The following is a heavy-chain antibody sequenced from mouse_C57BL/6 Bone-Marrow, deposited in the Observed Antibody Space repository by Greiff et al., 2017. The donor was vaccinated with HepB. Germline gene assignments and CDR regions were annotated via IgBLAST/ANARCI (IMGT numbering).Heavy chain of an antibody. CDR2: ISDGGSYT. CDR3: AREGGSSLAY. CDR1: GFTFSSYA. Sequence: EVKLMESGGGLVKPGGSLKLSCAASGFTFSSYAMSWVRQTPEKRLEWVATISDGGSYTYYPDNVKGRFTISRDNAKNNLYLQMSHLKSEDTAMYYCAREGGSSLAYWGQGTLVTVSA. J-gene: IGHJ3*01. D-gene: IGHD1-1*01. V-gene: IGHV5-4*01.